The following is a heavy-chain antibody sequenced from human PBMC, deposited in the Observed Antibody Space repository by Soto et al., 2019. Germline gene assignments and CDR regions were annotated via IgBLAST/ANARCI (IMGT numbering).Heavy chain of an antibody. CDR2: ISSSSTGM. CDR1: GFTFSSYS. V-gene: IGHV3-48*02. D-gene: IGHD2-15*01. CDR3: TRAGRGAVVVGDLGYFYYGMDV. Sequence: GGSLRLSCAASGFTFSSYSMKWVRQAPGKGLEWVSHISSSSTGMYYADSVKGRFIVSRDNAKNSLYLQMNNLRDEDTAVYYCTRAGRGAVVVGDLGYFYYGMDVWGRGTTVTVSS. J-gene: IGHJ6*02.